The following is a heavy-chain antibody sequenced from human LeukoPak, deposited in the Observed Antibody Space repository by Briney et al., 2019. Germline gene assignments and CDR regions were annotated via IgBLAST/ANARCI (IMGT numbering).Heavy chain of an antibody. Sequence: ASVKVSCKASGYTFTKYGVSWVRQAPGQGLEWIGWINADNGNINYAQNLQGRVTVTTDTSTSTAYMELRSLRSDDTAVYYCARDIAYNIDYWGQGTLVTVSS. CDR3: ARDIAYNIDY. V-gene: IGHV1-18*04. CDR2: INADNGNI. CDR1: GYTFTKYG. D-gene: IGHD5-12*01. J-gene: IGHJ4*02.